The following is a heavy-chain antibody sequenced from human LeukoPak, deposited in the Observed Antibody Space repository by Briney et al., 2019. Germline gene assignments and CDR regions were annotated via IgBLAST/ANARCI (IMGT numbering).Heavy chain of an antibody. CDR2: IKSDGSST. J-gene: IGHJ6*03. CDR3: ARAHYMDV. Sequence: GGSLRLSCAASGFIFSNYWMHWVRQAPGEGLVWVSRIKSDGSSTSYADPVKGRFTISRDNAKNTLYLQMNSLRAEDTAVYYCARAHYMDVWGKGTTVTVSS. CDR1: GFIFSNYW. V-gene: IGHV3-74*01.